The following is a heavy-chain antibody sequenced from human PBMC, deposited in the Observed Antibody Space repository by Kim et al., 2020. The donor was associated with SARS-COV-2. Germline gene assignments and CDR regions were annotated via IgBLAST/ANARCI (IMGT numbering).Heavy chain of an antibody. CDR1: GGSISNYY. Sequence: SETLSLTCTVSGGSISNYYWSWIRQPPGKGLEWIGYVYYSGSTNYNPSLKSRVTMSVEMSKNQFSLKLTSVTAADTAVYYCARCRRDSSSWFRAGGMDVWGQGTTVTVSS. D-gene: IGHD6-13*01. CDR3: ARCRRDSSSWFRAGGMDV. CDR2: VYYSGST. V-gene: IGHV4-59*01. J-gene: IGHJ6*02.